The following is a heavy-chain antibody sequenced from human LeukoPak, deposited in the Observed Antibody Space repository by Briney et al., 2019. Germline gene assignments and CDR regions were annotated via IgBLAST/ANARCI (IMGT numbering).Heavy chain of an antibody. CDR3: ARVMRISGGFDY. CDR2: IYYSGST. D-gene: IGHD2-15*01. Sequence: SETLSLTCTVSGGSISSSSYYWGWIRQPPGKGLEWIGSIYYSGSTYYNPSLKSRVTISVDTSKNQFSLKLSSVTAADTAVYYCARVMRISGGFDYWGQGTLVTVSS. CDR1: GGSISSSSYY. J-gene: IGHJ4*02. V-gene: IGHV4-39*07.